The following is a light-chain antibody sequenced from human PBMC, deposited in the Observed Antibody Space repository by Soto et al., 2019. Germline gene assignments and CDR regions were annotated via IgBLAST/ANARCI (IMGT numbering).Light chain of an antibody. CDR3: QQYDNYKPLT. V-gene: IGKV1-5*01. CDR1: QSISSW. J-gene: IGKJ4*01. CDR2: DAS. Sequence: EIQITQSPSTLSASVGDRVTITCRASQSISSWLAWYQQKPGKAPKLLIFDASSLESGTPSRFSGRRSGTQFTLTINGLQPDDFATYYCQQYDNYKPLTFGGGTKVDIK.